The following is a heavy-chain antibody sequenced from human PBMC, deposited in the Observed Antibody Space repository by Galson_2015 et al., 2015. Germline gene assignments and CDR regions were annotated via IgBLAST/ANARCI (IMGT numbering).Heavy chain of an antibody. D-gene: IGHD3-22*01. CDR1: GGSISSSNW. J-gene: IGHJ4*02. V-gene: IGHV4-4*02. Sequence: VSGGSISSSNWWSWVRQPPGTGLEWIGEISHSGSTYYNPSLKSRVTISVDTSKNQFSLKLSSVTAADTAVYYCARTDYYDSSGYYLDWGQGTLVTVSS. CDR2: ISHSGST. CDR3: ARTDYYDSSGYYLD.